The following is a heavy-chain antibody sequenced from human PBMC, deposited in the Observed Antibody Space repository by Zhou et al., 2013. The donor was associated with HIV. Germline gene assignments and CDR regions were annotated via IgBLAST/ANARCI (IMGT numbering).Heavy chain of an antibody. J-gene: IGHJ6*03. CDR1: GYTFSSYG. CDR2: ISAYNGDT. Sequence: VQLVQSGAEVKKPGASVKVSCKVSGYTFSSYGISWVRQAPGQGLEWMGWISAYNGDTKYAQKLQGRVTMTTDTSTSTAYMELRSLRSDDTAVYYCARVELHQAGKKYYYYYMDVWGKGTTVTVSS. V-gene: IGHV1-18*01. D-gene: IGHD1-26*01. CDR3: ARVELHQAGKKYYYYYMDV.